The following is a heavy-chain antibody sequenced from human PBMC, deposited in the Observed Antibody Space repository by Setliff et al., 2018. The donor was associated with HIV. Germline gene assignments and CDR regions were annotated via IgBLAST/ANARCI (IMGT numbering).Heavy chain of an antibody. V-gene: IGHV1-18*01. D-gene: IGHD3-22*01. CDR2: ISAYNGNT. J-gene: IGHJ6*03. Sequence: ASVKVSCKASGYTFTRNGISWVRQAPGQGLEWMGWISAYNGNTNYAQKLQGRVTMTTDTSTSTAYMELRSLGCDDTAVYYCARARITTGELDYYYYMDVWGKGTTVTVSS. CDR3: ARARITTGELDYYYYMDV. CDR1: GYTFTRNG.